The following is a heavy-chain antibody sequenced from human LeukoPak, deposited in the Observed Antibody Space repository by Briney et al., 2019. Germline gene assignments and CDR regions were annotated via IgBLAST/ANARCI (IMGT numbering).Heavy chain of an antibody. Sequence: PGGSLRLSCAASGFTVSTNYMSWVRQAPGKGLEWVSIIYRSGGTYYANSVKGRFTISRDNSRNTLYLQMNSLRAEDTAVYYCARDQDPTMTNWGQGTLVIVSS. CDR3: ARDQDPTMTN. V-gene: IGHV3-66*01. CDR1: GFTVSTNY. D-gene: IGHD5-18*01. J-gene: IGHJ4*02. CDR2: IYRSGGT.